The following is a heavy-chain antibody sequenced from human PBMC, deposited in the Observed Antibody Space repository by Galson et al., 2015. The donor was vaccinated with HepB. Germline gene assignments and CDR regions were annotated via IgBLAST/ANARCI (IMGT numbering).Heavy chain of an antibody. CDR3: ALRTGTYPYYFDF. J-gene: IGHJ4*02. CDR1: GYTFTSYG. V-gene: IGHV1-18*01. CDR2: FCPYNGNT. Sequence: SVKVSCKASGYTFTSYGLSWLRQAPGQGLEYMGWFCPYNGNTNYAQKLQGRVTITTDKSTTTAYMELSSLRSDDTAVYYCALRTGTYPYYFDFWGQGTLVAVSS. D-gene: IGHD3-10*01.